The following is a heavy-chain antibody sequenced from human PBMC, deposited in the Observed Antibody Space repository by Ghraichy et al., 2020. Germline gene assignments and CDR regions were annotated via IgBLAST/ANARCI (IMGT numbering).Heavy chain of an antibody. CDR3: AKKGGSSGPLDY. CDR1: GFTFSSYA. CDR2: VSGSGGST. D-gene: IGHD3-22*01. Sequence: GESLNISCAASGFTFSSYAMSWVRQAPGKGLEWVSAVSGSGGSTYYADSVKGRFTISRDNSKNTLYLQMNSLRAEDTAVYYCAKKGGSSGPLDYWGQGTLVTVSS. J-gene: IGHJ4*02. V-gene: IGHV3-23*01.